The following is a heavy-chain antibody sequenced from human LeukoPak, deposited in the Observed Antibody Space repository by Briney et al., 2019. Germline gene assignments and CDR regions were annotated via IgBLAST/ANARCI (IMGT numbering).Heavy chain of an antibody. CDR1: GYTFTSYG. CDR2: ISAYNGST. Sequence: GASVKVSCKASGYTFTSYGINWVRQAPGQGLEWMGWISAYNGSTNYAQKLQGRVTMTTDTSTSTAYMELRSLRSDDTAVYYCARDRYSSASSEVFDPWGQGTLVTVSS. D-gene: IGHD6-19*01. V-gene: IGHV1-18*01. J-gene: IGHJ5*02. CDR3: ARDRYSSASSEVFDP.